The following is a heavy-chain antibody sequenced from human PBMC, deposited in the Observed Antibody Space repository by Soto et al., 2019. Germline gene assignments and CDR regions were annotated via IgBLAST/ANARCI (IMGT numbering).Heavy chain of an antibody. CDR3: AREITMIVRGAFDI. J-gene: IGHJ3*02. Sequence: SVKVSCKASGGTFSSYAISWVRQAPGQGLEWMGGIIPIFGTANYAQKFQGRVTITADESTSTAYMELSSLRSEDTAVYYCAREITMIVRGAFDICGQGPMVTVSS. V-gene: IGHV1-69*13. CDR2: IIPIFGTA. CDR1: GGTFSSYA. D-gene: IGHD3-22*01.